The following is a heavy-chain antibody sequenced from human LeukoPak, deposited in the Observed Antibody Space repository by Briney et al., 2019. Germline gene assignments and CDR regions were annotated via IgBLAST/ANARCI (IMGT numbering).Heavy chain of an antibody. CDR3: ARCHPHRRCHWFDP. Sequence: PSETLSLTCSVSGGSINSRPYYWGWIRQPPGKGLEWIGNIYYSGSTYYNPSLKSRVTISVDKSKNQFSLKLSSVTAADTAVYYCARCHPHRRCHWFDPWGQGTLVTVSS. CDR2: IYYSGST. CDR1: GGSINSRPYY. D-gene: IGHD1-14*01. J-gene: IGHJ5*02. V-gene: IGHV4-39*07.